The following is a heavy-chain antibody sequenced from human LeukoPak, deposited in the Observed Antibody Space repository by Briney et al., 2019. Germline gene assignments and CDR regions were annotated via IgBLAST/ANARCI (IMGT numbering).Heavy chain of an antibody. V-gene: IGHV1-69*04. D-gene: IGHD2-2*01. CDR1: GGTFSSYA. CDR2: IIPILGIA. Sequence: VASVKVSCKASGGTFSSYAISWVRQAPGQGLEWMGRIIPILGIANYAQKFQGRVTITADKSTSTAYMELSSLRSEDTAVYYCARDRDIVVVPYWYFDLWGRGTLVTVSS. CDR3: ARDRDIVVVPYWYFDL. J-gene: IGHJ2*01.